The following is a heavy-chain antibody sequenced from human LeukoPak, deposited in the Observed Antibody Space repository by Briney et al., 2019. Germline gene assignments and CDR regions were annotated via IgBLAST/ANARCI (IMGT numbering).Heavy chain of an antibody. CDR2: ISFDGNTK. CDR3: AKDNRWVAVAGVFDY. J-gene: IGHJ4*02. V-gene: IGHV3-30*18. D-gene: IGHD6-19*01. Sequence: GGSLRLSCVASGFTFSSYGMHWVRQAPGKGLEWLALISFDGNTKSYADSVKGRFTISRDNSKNTLYLQMNSLRAEDTAVYYCAKDNRWVAVAGVFDYWGQGTLVTVPS. CDR1: GFTFSSYG.